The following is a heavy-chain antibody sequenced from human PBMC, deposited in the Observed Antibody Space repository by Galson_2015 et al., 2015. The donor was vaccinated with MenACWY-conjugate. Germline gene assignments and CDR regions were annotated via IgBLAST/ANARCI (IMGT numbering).Heavy chain of an antibody. D-gene: IGHD3-3*01. Sequence: SVKVSCKASGYTFTSYGISWVRQAPGQGLEWMGWISACNGNTNYAQKLQGRVTMTTDTSTSTAYMELRSLRSDDTAVYYCAREFGITIFGVVITLPDYYYYGMDVWGQGTTVTVSS. CDR1: GYTFTSYG. V-gene: IGHV1-18*04. CDR3: AREFGITIFGVVITLPDYYYYGMDV. J-gene: IGHJ6*02. CDR2: ISACNGNT.